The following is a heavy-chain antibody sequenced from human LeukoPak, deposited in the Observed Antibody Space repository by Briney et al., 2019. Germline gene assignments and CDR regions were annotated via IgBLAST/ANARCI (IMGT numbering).Heavy chain of an antibody. D-gene: IGHD1-26*01. CDR3: AKCISGSYPNKPYDY. CDR2: ISASGGST. J-gene: IGHJ4*02. Sequence: GGSLRLSCAASGFTFSSFAMSWVRQTPGKGLEWVSGISASGGSTYYADSVEGRFTISRDNSQNTLYLQMNSLRAEDTAVYYCAKCISGSYPNKPYDYWGQGALVTVSS. CDR1: GFTFSSFA. V-gene: IGHV3-23*01.